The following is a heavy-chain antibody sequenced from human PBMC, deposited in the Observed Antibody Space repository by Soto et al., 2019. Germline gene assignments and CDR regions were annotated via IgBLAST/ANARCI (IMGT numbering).Heavy chain of an antibody. D-gene: IGHD5-12*01. V-gene: IGHV2-26*01. Sequence: SGPTLVNPTETLTLTCTVSGFPLSNARMGVSWIRQPPGKALEWLAHIFSNDEKSYSTSLKSRLTISKDTSKSQVVLTMTNMDPVDTATYYCARMPPHGFQADYWGQGTLVTVSS. CDR2: IFSNDEK. J-gene: IGHJ4*02. CDR3: ARMPPHGFQADY. CDR1: GFPLSNARMG.